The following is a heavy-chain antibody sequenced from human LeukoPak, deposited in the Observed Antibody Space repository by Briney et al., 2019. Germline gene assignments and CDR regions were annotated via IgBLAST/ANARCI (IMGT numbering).Heavy chain of an antibody. CDR3: ARGLGSPVPTWFDP. CDR1: GFTFSSYW. V-gene: IGHV3-74*01. Sequence: GGPLRLSCAASGFTFSSYWMHWVRQAPGKGLVWVSRINTDGSGTSYADSVKGRFTISRDNAKNTLYLQMNSLRAEDTAVYYCARGLGSPVPTWFDPWGQGTLVTVSS. J-gene: IGHJ5*02. CDR2: INTDGSGT. D-gene: IGHD3-16*01.